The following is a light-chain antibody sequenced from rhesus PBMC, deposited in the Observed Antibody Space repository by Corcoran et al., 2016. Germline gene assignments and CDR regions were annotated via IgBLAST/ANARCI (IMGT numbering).Light chain of an antibody. Sequence: EIVMTQSPATLSLSPGERATLSCRASQSVSSYVAWYQQKPGQAPRLLIYGASSRAPGIPDRFSGSGSVTDLTVIISSLEPVDVGVYYCQQYNNWNTFGGGTKVELK. CDR2: GAS. CDR1: QSVSSY. V-gene: IGKV3S9*01. J-gene: IGKJ4*01. CDR3: QQYNNWNT.